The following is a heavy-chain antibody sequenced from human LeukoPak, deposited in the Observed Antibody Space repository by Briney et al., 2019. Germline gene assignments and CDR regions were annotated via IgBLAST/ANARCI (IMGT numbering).Heavy chain of an antibody. J-gene: IGHJ4*02. CDR3: AKADLYYFDY. CDR1: GGSISRGAYS. CDR2: IYHSGST. Sequence: SETLSLTCTVSGGSISRGAYSWSWIRQPPGKGLEWIGYIYHSGSTYYNASLKSRVTMSVDRSQNEFSLILSSVTAADTAVYYCAKADLYYFDYWGQGTLVTVSS. V-gene: IGHV4-30-2*01.